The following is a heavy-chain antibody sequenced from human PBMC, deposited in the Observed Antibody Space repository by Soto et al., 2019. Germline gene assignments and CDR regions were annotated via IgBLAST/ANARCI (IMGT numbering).Heavy chain of an antibody. CDR3: GKVRIAAAASWGGNWLDR. CDR1: GYTFTSYG. Sequence: ASVNVSCKASGYTFTSYGISWVRQAPGQGLQWMGWISAYSGNTNYAQKLQGRVTMTTDTSTSTAYMELRSLRSDDTAVYYCGKVRIAAAASWGGNWLDRWGQGNEVSDSS. J-gene: IGHJ5*02. D-gene: IGHD6-13*01. CDR2: ISAYSGNT. V-gene: IGHV1-18*01.